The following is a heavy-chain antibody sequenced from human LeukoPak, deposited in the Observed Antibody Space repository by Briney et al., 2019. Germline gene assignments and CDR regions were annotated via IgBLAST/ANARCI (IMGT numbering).Heavy chain of an antibody. CDR3: ATGYYGGNSE. Sequence: GGSLRLSCAPSGFTFSSYSMNWVRQAPGKGLEWVSYISSSSSTIYYADSVKGRFTISRDNAKNLLYLQMNSLRAEDTAVYYCATGYYGGNSEWGQGTLVTVSS. D-gene: IGHD4-23*01. J-gene: IGHJ4*02. V-gene: IGHV3-48*01. CDR2: ISSSSSTI. CDR1: GFTFSSYS.